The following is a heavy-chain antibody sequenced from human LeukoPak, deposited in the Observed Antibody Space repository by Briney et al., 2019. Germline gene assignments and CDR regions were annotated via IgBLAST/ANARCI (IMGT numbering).Heavy chain of an antibody. CDR3: AKDHGTAVAGFYY. V-gene: IGHV3-23*01. D-gene: IGHD6-19*01. CDR1: GFTFSSYA. Sequence: PGGSLRLSCAASGFTFSSYAMGWVRQPPGKGLEWVSGITGTGGSTYYADSVKGRFTVSRDTSKNTLYLQMNSLRAEDTAIYYCAKDHGTAVAGFYYWGQGTLVTVSS. J-gene: IGHJ4*02. CDR2: ITGTGGST.